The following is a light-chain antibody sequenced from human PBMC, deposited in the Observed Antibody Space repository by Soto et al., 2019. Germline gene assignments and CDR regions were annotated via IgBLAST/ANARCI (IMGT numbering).Light chain of an antibody. CDR3: QQYDNWPTWK. Sequence: EIVMTQSPATLSVSPWERATLSCGTSQSVSNNLAWFQQKPGQAPRLLIYGASTRATGIPARFSGSGSGTEFTLTISSLQSEDFAVYYCQQYDNWPTWKFGQATKVDIK. CDR1: QSVSNN. V-gene: IGKV3-15*01. CDR2: GAS. J-gene: IGKJ1*01.